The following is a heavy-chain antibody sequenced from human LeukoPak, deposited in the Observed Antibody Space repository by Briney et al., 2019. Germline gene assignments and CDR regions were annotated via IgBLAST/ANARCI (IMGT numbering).Heavy chain of an antibody. D-gene: IGHD6-13*01. CDR1: GFTFSSYG. CDR2: ISGSGGST. V-gene: IGHV3-23*01. CDR3: AKDSGIAAAGTH. J-gene: IGHJ1*01. Sequence: GGSLRLSCAASGFTFSSYGMSWVRQAPGKGLEWVSAISGSGGSTYYADSVKDRFTISRDNSKNTLYLQMNSLRAEDTAVYYCAKDSGIAAAGTHWGQGTLVTVSS.